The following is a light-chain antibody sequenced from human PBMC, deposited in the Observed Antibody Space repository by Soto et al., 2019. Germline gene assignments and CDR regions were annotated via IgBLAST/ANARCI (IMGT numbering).Light chain of an antibody. CDR3: QSYDSSLSGGV. CDR2: GNT. Sequence: QSVLTQPPSVSGAPGQRVTISCTGSSSNIVAIYDVHWYQQLPGTAPKLLIYGNTNRPSGVPDRFSGSKSGTSASLAITGLQAEEEADYYCQSYDSSLSGGVFGGGTKLTVL. CDR1: SSNIVAIYD. J-gene: IGLJ3*02. V-gene: IGLV1-40*01.